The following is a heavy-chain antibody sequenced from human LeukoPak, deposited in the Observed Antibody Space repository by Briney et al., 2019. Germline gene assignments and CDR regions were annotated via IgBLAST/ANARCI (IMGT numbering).Heavy chain of an antibody. Sequence: ASVKVSCKASGYTFSSYGMNWVRQVPGQGLEWMGWISDYNGKTNYTQKLQGRPTMTTDTSTRTAYMEVRSLRSDDTAVYYCARVVGDYDRSGYYSEYYGMDVWGQGTTVTVSS. CDR1: GYTFSSYG. CDR3: ARVVGDYDRSGYYSEYYGMDV. CDR2: ISDYNGKT. J-gene: IGHJ6*02. V-gene: IGHV1-18*01. D-gene: IGHD3-22*01.